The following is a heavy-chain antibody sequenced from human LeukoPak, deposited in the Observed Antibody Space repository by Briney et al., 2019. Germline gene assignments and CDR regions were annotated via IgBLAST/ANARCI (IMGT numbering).Heavy chain of an antibody. V-gene: IGHV4-30-4*01. Sequence: ASETLSLTCTVSGGSISSGDYYWSWIRQPPGKGLEWIGYIYYSGSTYYNPSLKSRVTISVDTSKNQFSLKLSSVTAVDTAVYYCARAIVVVVAATLHLDWFDPWGQGTLVTVSS. J-gene: IGHJ5*02. CDR3: ARAIVVVVAATLHLDWFDP. D-gene: IGHD2-15*01. CDR2: IYYSGST. CDR1: GGSISSGDYY.